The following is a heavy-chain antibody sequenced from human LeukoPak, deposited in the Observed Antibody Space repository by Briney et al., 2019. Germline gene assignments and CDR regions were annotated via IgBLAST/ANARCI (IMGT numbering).Heavy chain of an antibody. CDR1: GFTFGDYY. V-gene: IGHV3-11*04. Sequence: PGGSLRLSCAASASGFTFGDYYMAWIRQAPGKGLEWVSYISSSGTTMYFADSVKGRLTISRDNAKNSLYLQMISLRAEDTAVYYCARLLQITAARPSYFDYWGQGTLVTVSS. CDR3: ARLLQITAARPSYFDY. CDR2: ISSSGTTM. J-gene: IGHJ4*02. D-gene: IGHD6-6*01.